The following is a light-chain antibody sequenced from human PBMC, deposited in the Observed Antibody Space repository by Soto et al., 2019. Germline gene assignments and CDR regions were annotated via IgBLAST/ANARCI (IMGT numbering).Light chain of an antibody. J-gene: IGKJ4*01. CDR3: QQYISYQIT. V-gene: IGKV1-5*03. CDR1: QRLNFW. Sequence: DIQMTQSPSTLSASVGDRVTITCRAMQRLNFWFAWYQQKPGKAPKLLGYKASSLQSRVPSRFSGSGSGTEFTLTISSLQPDDCETYYFQQYISYQITFGGRTQLQVK. CDR2: KAS.